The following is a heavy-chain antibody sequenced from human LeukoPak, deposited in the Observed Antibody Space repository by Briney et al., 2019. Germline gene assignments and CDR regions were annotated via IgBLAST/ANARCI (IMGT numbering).Heavy chain of an antibody. CDR3: ARGSSSSKMAGWFDP. CDR1: GGSISSYY. D-gene: IGHD6-13*01. Sequence: PSETLSLTCTVSGGSISSYYWSWIRQPAGKGLEWIGRIYTSGSTNYNPSLKSRVTMSVDTSKNQFSLKLSSVTAADTAVYYCARGSSSSKMAGWFDPWGQGTLVTVSS. V-gene: IGHV4-4*07. CDR2: IYTSGST. J-gene: IGHJ5*02.